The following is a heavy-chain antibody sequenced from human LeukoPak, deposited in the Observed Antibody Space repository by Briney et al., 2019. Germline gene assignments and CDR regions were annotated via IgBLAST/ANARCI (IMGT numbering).Heavy chain of an antibody. CDR1: GGSISSGGYY. J-gene: IGHJ4*02. Sequence: SQTLSLTCTVSGGSISSGGYYWSWIRQHPGKGLEWIGYIYYSGSTYYNPSLKSRVTISVDTSKNQFSLKLSSVTAADTAVYYCARHGDGSNSEFDYWGQGTLVTVSS. CDR2: IYYSGST. CDR3: ARHGDGSNSEFDY. D-gene: IGHD2-21*02. V-gene: IGHV4-31*03.